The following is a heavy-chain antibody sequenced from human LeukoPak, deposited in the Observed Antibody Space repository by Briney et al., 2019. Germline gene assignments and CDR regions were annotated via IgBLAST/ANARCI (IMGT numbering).Heavy chain of an antibody. D-gene: IGHD3-22*01. V-gene: IGHV3-21*01. CDR3: ARDLTIVAYYYDSSGYPGYFDY. J-gene: IGHJ4*02. CDR1: GFTFSSYS. Sequence: GGSLRLSCAASGFTFSSYSTNWVRQAPGKGLEWVSSISSSSSYIYYADSVKGRFTISRDNAKNSLYLQMNSLRAEDTAVYYCARDLTIVAYYYDSSGYPGYFDYWGQGTLVTVSS. CDR2: ISSSSSYI.